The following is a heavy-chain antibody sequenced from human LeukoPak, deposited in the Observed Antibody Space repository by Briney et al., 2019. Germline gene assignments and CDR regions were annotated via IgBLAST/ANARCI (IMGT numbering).Heavy chain of an antibody. J-gene: IGHJ4*02. CDR2: ISSSGSTI. CDR1: GFTFSSYE. Sequence: PGGSLRLSCAASGFTFSSYEMDWVRQAPGKGLEWVSYISSSGSTIYYADSVKGRFTISRDNAKNSLYLQMNSLRAEDTAVYYCARDLEAILGYWGQGTLVTVSS. D-gene: IGHD2-15*01. V-gene: IGHV3-48*03. CDR3: ARDLEAILGY.